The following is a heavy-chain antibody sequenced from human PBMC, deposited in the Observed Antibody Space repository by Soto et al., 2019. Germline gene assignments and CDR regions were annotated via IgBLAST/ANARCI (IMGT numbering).Heavy chain of an antibody. J-gene: IGHJ4*02. CDR2: IDSSGVNT. V-gene: IGHV3-23*01. CDR1: RYTFKSHG. Sequence: GSLRLSCAASRYTFKSHGLSWVRQAPGKGLEWVSTIDSSGVNTHYADSVKGRFTISRDNSRNTLHLQMHDLRADDTALYYCLSWVSAHFDYWGQGTV. D-gene: IGHD3-16*01. CDR3: LSWVSAHFDY.